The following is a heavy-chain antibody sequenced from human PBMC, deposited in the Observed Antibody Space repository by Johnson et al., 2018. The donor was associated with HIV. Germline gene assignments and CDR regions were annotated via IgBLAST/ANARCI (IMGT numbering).Heavy chain of an antibody. CDR2: ISYDGSNT. J-gene: IGHJ3*02. CDR3: AKDLNPDNWNPDAFDI. CDR1: GFTFSSYA. D-gene: IGHD1-20*01. Sequence: QVQLVESGGGVVQPGRSLRLSCAASGFTFSSYAMHWVRQAPGKGLEWVAVISYDGSNTYYADSVKVRFTISRDNSKNTLYLQMNSLRAEDTAVYYCAKDLNPDNWNPDAFDIWGQGTMVTVSS. V-gene: IGHV3-30-3*01.